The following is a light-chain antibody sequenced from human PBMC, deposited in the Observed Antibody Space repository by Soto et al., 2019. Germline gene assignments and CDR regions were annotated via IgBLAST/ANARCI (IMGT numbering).Light chain of an antibody. CDR2: DAS. V-gene: IGKV1-5*01. CDR1: QTISTW. Sequence: DIPMTQSPSTLSASVGDRVTITCRASQTISTWLAWYQQKPGKAPKLMIYDASNLGSGVPSRFSGSGSGTEFTLTISSLQPDDFATYHCQHYNGYPWTFGQGTKVEIK. CDR3: QHYNGYPWT. J-gene: IGKJ1*01.